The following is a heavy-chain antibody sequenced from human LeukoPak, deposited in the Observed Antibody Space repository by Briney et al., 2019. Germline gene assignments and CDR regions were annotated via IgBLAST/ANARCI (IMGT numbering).Heavy chain of an antibody. Sequence: GGSVRLSCAASGFTFSSYAMSWVRQAPGKGLEWVSAISGSGGSTYYADSVKGRFTISRDNAKNTLYLQMNSLRAEDTAVYYCSYCSSTSCYAYWGQGTLVTVSS. J-gene: IGHJ4*02. V-gene: IGHV3-23*01. CDR3: SYCSSTSCYAY. D-gene: IGHD2-2*01. CDR1: GFTFSSYA. CDR2: ISGSGGST.